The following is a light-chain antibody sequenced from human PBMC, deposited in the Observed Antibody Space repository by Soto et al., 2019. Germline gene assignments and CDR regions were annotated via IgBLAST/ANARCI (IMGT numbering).Light chain of an antibody. CDR3: QQCRNWPLT. J-gene: IGKJ4*01. CDR2: DAS. Sequence: EIVMTQSPATLSVSPGDGATLTCKASQNVYNNLAWYQQRPGQPPRLLIYDASTRVTGISSRFSGSGYGTEFTLTISSLQSEDFAVYFCQQCRNWPLTFGGGTKVEIK. CDR1: QNVYNN. V-gene: IGKV3-15*01.